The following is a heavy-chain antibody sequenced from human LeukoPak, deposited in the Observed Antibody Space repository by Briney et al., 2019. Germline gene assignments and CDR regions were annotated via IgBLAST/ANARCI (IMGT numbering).Heavy chain of an antibody. J-gene: IGHJ3*02. CDR1: GYTFTGYY. V-gene: IGHV1-2*04. D-gene: IGHD4-23*01. CDR2: INLNSGGT. Sequence: GASVKVSCKASGYTFTGYYMHWVRQAPGQGLEWMGWINLNSGGTNYAQKFQGWVTMTRDTSISTAYMELSRLRSDDTAVYYCARGGLRTTVVMEDAFDIWGQGTMVTVSS. CDR3: ARGGLRTTVVMEDAFDI.